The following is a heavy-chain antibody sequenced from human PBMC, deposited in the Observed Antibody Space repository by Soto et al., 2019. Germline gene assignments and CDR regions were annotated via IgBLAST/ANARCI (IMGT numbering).Heavy chain of an antibody. CDR2: IRSKTNSYAT. Sequence: EGQLVESGGGLVQPGGSLKLSCAASGFTFGASAMHWVRQASGKGLEWVGHIRSKTNSYATAYAESAKGRFTISRDDSMNTAYLQMNSLKTEDTAVYFCTRQTDAVQWLVVPTDYNFDYWGQGTLVTVSS. CDR1: GFTFGASA. V-gene: IGHV3-73*02. J-gene: IGHJ4*02. CDR3: TRQTDAVQWLVVPTDYNFDY. D-gene: IGHD6-19*01.